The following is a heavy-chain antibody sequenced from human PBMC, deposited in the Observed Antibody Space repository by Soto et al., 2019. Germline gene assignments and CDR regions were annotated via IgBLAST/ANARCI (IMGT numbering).Heavy chain of an antibody. CDR3: ARRTGLLYSD. CDR2: IYPDDSDI. CDR1: GYSFNTCW. Sequence: GESLKISCKGSGYSFNTCWIGWVRQMPGKGLEWMGVIYPDDSDIRYSPSFQGQVTISADKSISTAYLQWSSLKASDSGIYYCARRTGLLYSDWGQGTLVTV. J-gene: IGHJ4*02. V-gene: IGHV5-51*01. D-gene: IGHD2-21*01.